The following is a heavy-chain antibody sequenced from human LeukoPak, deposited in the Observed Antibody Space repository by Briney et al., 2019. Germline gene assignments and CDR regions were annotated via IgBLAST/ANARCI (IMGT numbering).Heavy chain of an antibody. J-gene: IGHJ6*02. CDR2: ISYDGSNK. V-gene: IGHV3-30-3*01. CDR3: ARDGGLRFLEWPPRYYYYGMDV. D-gene: IGHD3-3*01. Sequence: GGTLRLSCAASGFTFSSYAMHWVRQAPGKGLEWVAVISYDGSNKYYADSVKGRFTTSRDNSKNTLYLQMNSLRAEDTAVYYCARDGGLRFLEWPPRYYYYGMDVWGQGTTVTVSS. CDR1: GFTFSSYA.